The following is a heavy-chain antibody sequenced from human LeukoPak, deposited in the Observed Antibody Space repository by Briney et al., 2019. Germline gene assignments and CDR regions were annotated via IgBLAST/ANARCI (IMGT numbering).Heavy chain of an antibody. CDR2: ISSSSSYT. Sequence: GGSLRLSCAASGFTFSDYYMSWIRQAPGKGRQWVSYISSSSSYTNYADSVKGRFTISRDNAKNSLYLQMNSLRAEDTAVYYCARGGYSGYDWVDYWGQGTLVTVSS. V-gene: IGHV3-11*05. CDR3: ARGGYSGYDWVDY. J-gene: IGHJ4*02. CDR1: GFTFSDYY. D-gene: IGHD5-12*01.